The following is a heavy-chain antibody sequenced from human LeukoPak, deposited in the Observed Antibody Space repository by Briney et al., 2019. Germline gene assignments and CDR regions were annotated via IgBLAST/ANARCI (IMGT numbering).Heavy chain of an antibody. V-gene: IGHV1-8*03. J-gene: IGHJ5*02. CDR3: ARLIYSSSWSRFDP. CDR2: MNPNSGNT. D-gene: IGHD6-13*01. CDR1: GYTFTSYD. Sequence: GASVKVSCKASGYTFTSYDINWVRQATGQGLEWMGWMNPNSGNTGYAQKFQGRVTITRSTSISTAYMELSSLRSEDTAVYYCARLIYSSSWSRFDPWGQGTLVTVSS.